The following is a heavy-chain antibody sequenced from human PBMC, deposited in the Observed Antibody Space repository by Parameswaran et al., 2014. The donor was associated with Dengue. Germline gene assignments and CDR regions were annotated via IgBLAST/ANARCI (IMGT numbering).Heavy chain of an antibody. CDR2: INHSGST. Sequence: VRQAPGKGLEWIGEINHSGSTNYNPSLKSRVTISVDTSKNQFSLKLSSVTAADTAVYYCARGPRFCGGDCYLDYWGQGTLVTVSS. V-gene: IGHV4-34*01. D-gene: IGHD2-21*02. CDR3: ARGPRFCGGDCYLDY. J-gene: IGHJ4*02.